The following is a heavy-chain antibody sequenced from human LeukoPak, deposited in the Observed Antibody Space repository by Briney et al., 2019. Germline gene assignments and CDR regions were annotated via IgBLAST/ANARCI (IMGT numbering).Heavy chain of an antibody. D-gene: IGHD3-16*01. CDR3: ARLLPHDGPGGNYMDV. V-gene: IGHV1-8*02. CDR2: MNPNSGDT. CDR1: GYTFTSYD. Sequence: ASVKVSCKASGYTFTSYDINWVRQATGQGLEWMGWMNPNSGDTGYAQKFQGRVTMTRDTSISTAYMELSSLRSEDTAVYFCARLLPHDGPGGNYMDVWGTGTTVIISS. J-gene: IGHJ6*03.